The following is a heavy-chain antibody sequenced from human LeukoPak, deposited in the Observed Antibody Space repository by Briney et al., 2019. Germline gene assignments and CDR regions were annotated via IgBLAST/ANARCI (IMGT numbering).Heavy chain of an antibody. J-gene: IGHJ4*02. CDR2: ITGSGGST. D-gene: IGHD3-3*01. CDR3: AKSLVGDTIFGVVSNFDY. V-gene: IGHV3-23*01. Sequence: GGSLRLSCAASGFTFTSYAMSWVCQAPGKELEWVSAITGSGGSTYYADSVKGRFTISRDNSKNTLYLQMNSLRAEDTAVYYCAKSLVGDTIFGVVSNFDYWGQGTLVTVSS. CDR1: GFTFTSYA.